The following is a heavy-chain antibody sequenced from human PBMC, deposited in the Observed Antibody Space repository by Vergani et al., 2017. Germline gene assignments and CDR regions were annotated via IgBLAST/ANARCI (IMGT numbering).Heavy chain of an antibody. CDR1: GYSFTSYW. D-gene: IGHD3-22*01. Sequence: EVQLVQSGAEVKKPGESLRISCKGSGYSFTSYWISWVRQMPGKGLEWMGRFDPSDSYTNYSPSFQGHVTISADKSISTAYLQWSSLKASDIAMYYCARGTNYYDSSEAGYFQHWGQGTLVTVSS. J-gene: IGHJ1*01. CDR3: ARGTNYYDSSEAGYFQH. CDR2: FDPSDSYT. V-gene: IGHV5-10-1*01.